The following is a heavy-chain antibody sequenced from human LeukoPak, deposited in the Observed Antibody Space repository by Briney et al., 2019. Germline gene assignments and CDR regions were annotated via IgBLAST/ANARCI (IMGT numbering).Heavy chain of an antibody. CDR3: AREVVVAATLYYYYGMDV. D-gene: IGHD2-15*01. CDR2: ISAYNGNT. CDR1: GFTFTGYY. V-gene: IGHV1-18*04. Sequence: ASVKVSCKASGFTFTGYYIHWVRQAPGQGLEWMGWISAYNGNTNYAQKLQGRVTITTDTSTSTAYMELRSLRSDDTAVYYCAREVVVAATLYYYYGMDVWGQGTTVTVSS. J-gene: IGHJ6*02.